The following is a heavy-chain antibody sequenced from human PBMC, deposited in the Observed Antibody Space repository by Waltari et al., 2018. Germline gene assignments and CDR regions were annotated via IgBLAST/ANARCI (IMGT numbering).Heavy chain of an antibody. D-gene: IGHD3-22*01. J-gene: IGHJ4*02. CDR2: ISYDGSNK. V-gene: IGHV3-30*18. CDR1: GFTFSSYG. CDR3: AKDRLTYYYDSSGYEFDY. Sequence: QVQLVESGGGVVQPGRSLRLSCAASGFTFSSYGMHWVRQAPGTGLEWVAVISYDGSNKYYADSVKGRFTISRDNSKNTLYLQMNSLRAEDTAVYYCAKDRLTYYYDSSGYEFDYWGQGTLVTVSS.